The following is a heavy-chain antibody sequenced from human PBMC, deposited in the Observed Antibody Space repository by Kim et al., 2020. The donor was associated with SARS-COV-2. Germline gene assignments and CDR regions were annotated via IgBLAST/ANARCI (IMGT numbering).Heavy chain of an antibody. J-gene: IGHJ4*02. CDR1: GFTFSSYA. V-gene: IGHV3-33*06. Sequence: GGSLRLSCAASGFTFSSYAMHWVRQAPGKGLEWVAVIWYDGSNKYYADSVKGRFTISRDNSKNTLYLQMNSLRAEDTAVYYCAKGAVAGLVYFDYWGQGTLVTVSS. CDR2: IWYDGSNK. CDR3: AKGAVAGLVYFDY. D-gene: IGHD6-19*01.